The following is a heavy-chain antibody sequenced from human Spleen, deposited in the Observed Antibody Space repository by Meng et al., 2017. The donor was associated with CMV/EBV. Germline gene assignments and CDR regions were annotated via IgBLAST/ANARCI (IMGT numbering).Heavy chain of an antibody. D-gene: IGHD6-6*01. V-gene: IGHV3-20*04. Sequence: GESLKISCAASGFTFEDYDMSWVRQAPGKGLEWVSGVNWNGGRTGYADFVKGRFTISRDNAKNSVALQMNSLRVEDTAVYYCAILSGEARPGSDFWGQGTLVTVSS. J-gene: IGHJ4*02. CDR1: GFTFEDYD. CDR3: AILSGEARPGSDF. CDR2: VNWNGGRT.